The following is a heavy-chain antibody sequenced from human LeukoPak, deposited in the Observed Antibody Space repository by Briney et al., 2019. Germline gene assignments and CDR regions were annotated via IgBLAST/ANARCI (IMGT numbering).Heavy chain of an antibody. CDR2: INPSGGNT. V-gene: IGHV1-46*01. Sequence: ASVKVSCKASGYTFTSYFMYWVRQAPGQGLEWMGLINPSGGNTRYAQKFQDRVTMTRDTSTSTVYMELSSLRSEDTAVYYCARASRGFGELLLWSFYYMDVWGKGTTVTVSS. J-gene: IGHJ6*03. CDR3: ARASRGFGELLLWSFYYMDV. D-gene: IGHD3-10*01. CDR1: GYTFTSYF.